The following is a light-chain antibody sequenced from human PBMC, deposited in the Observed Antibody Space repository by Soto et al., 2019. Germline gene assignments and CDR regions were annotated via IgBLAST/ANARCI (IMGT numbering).Light chain of an antibody. CDR2: GAS. J-gene: IGKJ1*01. V-gene: IGKV3-20*01. Sequence: EIVLTQSPGPLSLSPGERATLSCRASQSVSSSYLSWYQQKPGQAPRLLIYGASSRATGIPDRFSGSGSGTDFTLTISRLEPEDFALYYCQQYGSSPRTFGQRTKVEIK. CDR3: QQYGSSPRT. CDR1: QSVSSSY.